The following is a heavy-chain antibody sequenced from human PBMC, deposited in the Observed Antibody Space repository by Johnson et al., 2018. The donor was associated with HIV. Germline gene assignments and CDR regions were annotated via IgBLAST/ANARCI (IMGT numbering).Heavy chain of an antibody. CDR3: AKDPPGS. Sequence: LVESGGGVVQPGRSLRLSCAASGFTFSAYGMHWVRQAPGKGLEWVSLISWDGGRTYYADSVKGRFTISRDNRKNSLYLQMNSLRPEDTALYYCAKDPPGSWGQGTMVTVSS. J-gene: IGHJ3*01. V-gene: IGHV3-43D*03. CDR2: ISWDGGRT. D-gene: IGHD1-26*01. CDR1: GFTFSAYG.